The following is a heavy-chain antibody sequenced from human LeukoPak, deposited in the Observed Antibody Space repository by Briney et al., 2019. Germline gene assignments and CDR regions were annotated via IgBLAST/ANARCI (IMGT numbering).Heavy chain of an antibody. V-gene: IGHV1-69*04. CDR3: ARDANCSSTSCTGSVDY. D-gene: IGHD2-2*01. CDR1: GGTFSSYA. J-gene: IGHJ4*02. CDR2: IIPIFGIA. Sequence: ASVKVSCKASGGTFSSYAISWVRQAPGQGLEWMGRIIPIFGIANYAQKFQGRVTITADKSTSTAYMELSSLRSEDTAVYYCARDANCSSTSCTGSVDYWGQGTLVTVSS.